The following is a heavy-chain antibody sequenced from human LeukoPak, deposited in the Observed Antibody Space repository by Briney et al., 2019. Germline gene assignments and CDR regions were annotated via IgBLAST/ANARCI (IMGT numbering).Heavy chain of an antibody. CDR1: GFTFSSYG. CDR3: ARDSYGYLYFDY. Sequence: GGSLRLSCAASGFTFSSYGMHWVRQAPGEGLEWVAVIWYDGSNKYYADSVKGRFTISRDNSKNTLYLQMNSLRAEDTAVYYCARDSYGYLYFDYWGQGTLVTGPS. J-gene: IGHJ4*02. V-gene: IGHV3-33*01. D-gene: IGHD5-18*01. CDR2: IWYDGSNK.